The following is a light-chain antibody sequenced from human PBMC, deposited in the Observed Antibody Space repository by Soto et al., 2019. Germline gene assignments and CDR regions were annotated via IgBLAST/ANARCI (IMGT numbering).Light chain of an antibody. CDR2: DAS. V-gene: IGKV3D-15*02. J-gene: IGKJ1*01. CDR1: QSARSS. Sequence: EVVMTQSPATLSVSPGERATLSCRASQSARSSLGWYQQKPGKAPKLLINDASNLESGVPSRFSGSGSGTDFTLTISRLEPEDFAVYYCQQYATSPWTFGQGTKVDI. CDR3: QQYATSPWT.